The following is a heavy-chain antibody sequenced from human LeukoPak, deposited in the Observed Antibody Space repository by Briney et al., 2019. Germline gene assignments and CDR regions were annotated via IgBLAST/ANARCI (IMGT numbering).Heavy chain of an antibody. CDR3: AVSDILTGYYRFDY. Sequence: ASVKVSCKASGYTFTGYYMHWVRQAPGQGLEWMGWINPNSGGSNYAQKFQGWVTMTRDTSISTAYMELSRLRSDDTAVYYCAVSDILTGYYRFDYWGQGTLVTVSS. D-gene: IGHD3-9*01. V-gene: IGHV1-2*04. J-gene: IGHJ4*02. CDR1: GYTFTGYY. CDR2: INPNSGGS.